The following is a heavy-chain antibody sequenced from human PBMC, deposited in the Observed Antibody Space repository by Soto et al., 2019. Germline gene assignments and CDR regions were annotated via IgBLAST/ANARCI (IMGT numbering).Heavy chain of an antibody. V-gene: IGHV4-34*01. CDR3: ARGKWADRFAN. Sequence: VHLQQWGAGLLKPSETLSLTCAVYGESLNYFYWSWICQAPGKGLEWIGEFYDGGTINYNPSLKSRVTILATTSSNQFSLRLTSVTAADTAIYYCARGKWADRFANWGQGTLVTVSS. CDR2: FYDGGTI. CDR1: GESLNYFY. D-gene: IGHD1-26*01. J-gene: IGHJ5*02.